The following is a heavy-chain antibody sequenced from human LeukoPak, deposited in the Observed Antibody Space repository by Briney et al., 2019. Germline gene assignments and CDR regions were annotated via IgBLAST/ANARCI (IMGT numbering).Heavy chain of an antibody. CDR3: ASIMITFGGVTRDDY. D-gene: IGHD3-16*01. Sequence: PGGSLRLSCAASGFTFSSYAMSWVRQAPGKGLEWVSAISGSGGSTYYADSVKGRFTISRDNSKNTLYLQMNSLRAEDTAVYYCASIMITFGGVTRDDYWGQGTLVTVSS. CDR2: ISGSGGST. J-gene: IGHJ4*02. V-gene: IGHV3-23*01. CDR1: GFTFSSYA.